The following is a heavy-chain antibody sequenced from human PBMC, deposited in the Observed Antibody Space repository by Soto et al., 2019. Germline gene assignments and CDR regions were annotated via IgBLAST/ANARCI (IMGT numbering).Heavy chain of an antibody. Sequence: PGESLKISCKRSGYSFTSYWIGWVRQMPGKGLEWMGIIYPGDSDTRYSPSFQGQVTISADKSISTAYLQWSSLKASDTAMYYCAAYTSSSGRHFDNWGHGTLVTVSS. D-gene: IGHD6-6*01. CDR2: IYPGDSDT. V-gene: IGHV5-51*01. J-gene: IGHJ4*01. CDR1: GYSFTSYW. CDR3: AAYTSSSGRHFDN.